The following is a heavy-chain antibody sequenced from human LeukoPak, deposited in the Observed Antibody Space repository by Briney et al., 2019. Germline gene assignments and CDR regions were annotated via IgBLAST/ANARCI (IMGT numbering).Heavy chain of an antibody. CDR3: ARGGSSHWYEFDS. J-gene: IGHJ4*02. Sequence: GESLKISCKGSGYTFTNYWVGWVRQMPGKGLEWMGIIYAADSDTKYSPSFQGQATISADKSISTAYLQWSSLKASDTAIYYCARGGSSHWYEFDSWGQGTLVTVSS. D-gene: IGHD6-19*01. CDR1: GYTFTNYW. CDR2: IYAADSDT. V-gene: IGHV5-51*01.